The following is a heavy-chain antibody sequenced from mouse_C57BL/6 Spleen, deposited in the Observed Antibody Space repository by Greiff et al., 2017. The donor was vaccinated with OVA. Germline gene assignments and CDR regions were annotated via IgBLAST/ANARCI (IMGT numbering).Heavy chain of an antibody. CDR1: GFTFTDYY. J-gene: IGHJ2*01. V-gene: IGHV7-3*01. Sequence: EVKLVESGGGLVQPGGSLSLSCAASGFTFTDYYMSWVRQPPGKALEWLGFIRNKANGYTTEYSASVKGRFTISSDNSQSILYLQMNALRAEDSATYYCARYSNYLFDYWGKGTTLTVAS. CDR2: IRNKANGYTT. D-gene: IGHD2-1*01. CDR3: ARYSNYLFDY.